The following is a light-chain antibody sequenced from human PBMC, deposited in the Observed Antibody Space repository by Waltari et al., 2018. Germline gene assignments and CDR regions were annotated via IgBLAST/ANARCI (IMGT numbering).Light chain of an antibody. Sequence: EIVLTQSPGTLSLSPGEIATLSCRVSQSVSSTYLAWYQQKAGQAPRPLIYGSSTRATGIPDRFSGSGSGTEFTLTISRLEPEDFAVYYCQQYVSSPVTFGGGTKVEIK. CDR3: QQYVSSPVT. V-gene: IGKV3-20*01. J-gene: IGKJ4*01. CDR2: GSS. CDR1: QSVSSTY.